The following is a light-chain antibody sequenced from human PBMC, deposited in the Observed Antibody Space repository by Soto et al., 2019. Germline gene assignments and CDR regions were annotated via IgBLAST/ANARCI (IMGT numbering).Light chain of an antibody. J-gene: IGKJ1*01. V-gene: IGKV1-5*03. CDR2: KAS. CDR1: QSISSW. CDR3: QHYNSYPWT. Sequence: DIQMTQSPSTLSTSVGDRVTITCRASQSISSWLAWYQQKPGTAPKLLIYKASILESGVPSRFSGSGSVTEFTLTINSLQPDDFATYYSQHYNSYPWTFGQGTKVEIK.